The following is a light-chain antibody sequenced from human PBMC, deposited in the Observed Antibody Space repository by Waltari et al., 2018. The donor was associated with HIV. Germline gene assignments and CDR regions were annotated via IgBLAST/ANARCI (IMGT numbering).Light chain of an antibody. CDR2: KAS. Sequence: DIQMTQSPSTLSASVGDRVTITCRASQTSSRWLAWYQQKPGKAPKLLIYKASSLESGVPSRLSGSGSGTDFTLTISSLQPDDFATYYCLQYKDFPLTFGGGTKVEIK. CDR1: QTSSRW. J-gene: IGKJ4*01. V-gene: IGKV1-5*03. CDR3: LQYKDFPLT.